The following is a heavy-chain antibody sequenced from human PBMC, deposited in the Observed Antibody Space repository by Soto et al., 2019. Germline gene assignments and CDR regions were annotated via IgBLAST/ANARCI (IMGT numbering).Heavy chain of an antibody. D-gene: IGHD3-10*01. CDR2: FDPEDGET. CDR1: GYTLTELS. CDR3: ATVGYGSGSYSLDYYYYGMDV. Sequence: GASVKVSCKVSGYTLTELSMHWVRQAPGKGLEWMGGFDPEDGETIYAQKFQGRVTMNEDTSKDTAYMELSSLRSEDTAVYYCATVGYGSGSYSLDYYYYGMDVWGQGTTVTVSS. J-gene: IGHJ6*02. V-gene: IGHV1-24*01.